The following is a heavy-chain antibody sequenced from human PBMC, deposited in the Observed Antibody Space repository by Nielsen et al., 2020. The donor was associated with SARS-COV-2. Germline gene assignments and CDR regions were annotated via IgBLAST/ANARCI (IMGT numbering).Heavy chain of an antibody. CDR3: ARARAAIFGLVMSYGMDV. CDR1: GYTFTDYY. V-gene: IGHV1-2*06. J-gene: IGHJ6*02. Sequence: ASVKVSCKASGYTFTDYYINWVRQAPGQGLEWMGRSNLYSGGTNYAQKFQSTVTMTRDASISTVYMELTSDDTAVYYCARARAAIFGLVMSYGMDVWGQGTTVAVS. CDR2: SNLYSGGT. D-gene: IGHD3/OR15-3a*01.